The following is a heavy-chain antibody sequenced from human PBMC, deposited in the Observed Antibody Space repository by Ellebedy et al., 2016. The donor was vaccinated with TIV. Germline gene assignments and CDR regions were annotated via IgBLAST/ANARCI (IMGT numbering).Heavy chain of an antibody. CDR1: GFTFDDYA. CDR3: AKDRVRYDLRGFDP. J-gene: IGHJ5*02. Sequence: GGSLRLSCAASGFTFDDYAMHWVRQLPGKGLEWVSGITWNNGPIGYADSVKGRFTISRDSAKNSLYLQMNSLRDEDTALYYCAKDRVRYDLRGFDPWGQGTLVTVSS. D-gene: IGHD3-10*01. CDR2: ITWNNGPI. V-gene: IGHV3-9*01.